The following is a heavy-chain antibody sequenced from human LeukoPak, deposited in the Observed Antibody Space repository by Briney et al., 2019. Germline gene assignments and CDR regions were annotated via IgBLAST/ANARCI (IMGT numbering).Heavy chain of an antibody. J-gene: IGHJ4*02. CDR1: GFTFSSYA. CDR2: ISGSGGST. D-gene: IGHD3-22*01. CDR3: VKDRITMIVVVGEFDY. V-gene: IGHV3-23*01. Sequence: PGGSLRLSCAASGFTFSSYAMSWVRQAPGKGLEWVSAISGSGGSTYYADSVKGRFTISRDNSKNTLYLQMNSLRAEDTAVYYCVKDRITMIVVVGEFDYWGQGTLVTVSS.